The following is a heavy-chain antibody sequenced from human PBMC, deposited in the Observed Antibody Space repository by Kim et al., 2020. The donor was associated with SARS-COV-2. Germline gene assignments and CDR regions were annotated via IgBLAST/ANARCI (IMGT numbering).Heavy chain of an antibody. J-gene: IGHJ5*02. CDR2: TA. CDR3: AREERNWFDP. D-gene: IGHD6-25*01. V-gene: IGHV1-69*01. Sequence: TANYAQKFQGRVTITADESTSTAYMELSSLRSEDPAVYYCAREERNWFDPWGQGTLVTVSS.